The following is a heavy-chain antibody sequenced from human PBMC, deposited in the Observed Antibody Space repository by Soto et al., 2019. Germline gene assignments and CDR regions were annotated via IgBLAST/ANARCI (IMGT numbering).Heavy chain of an antibody. Sequence: GGSLRLSCAASGFTFSDYYMSWIRQAPGKGLEWVSYISSSGSTIYYADSVKGRFTISRDNAKNSLYLQMNSLRAEDTAVYYCASFGGTYYYYYMDVWGKGTTVTVSS. J-gene: IGHJ6*03. CDR1: GFTFSDYY. V-gene: IGHV3-11*01. D-gene: IGHD3-16*01. CDR2: ISSSGSTI. CDR3: ASFGGTYYYYYMDV.